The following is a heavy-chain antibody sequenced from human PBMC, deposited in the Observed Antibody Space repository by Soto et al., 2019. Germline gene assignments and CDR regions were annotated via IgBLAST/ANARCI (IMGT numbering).Heavy chain of an antibody. Sequence: SETLSLTCAVYGGSFSGYYWSWIRQPPGKGLEWIGEINHSGSTNYNPSLKSRVTISVDTSKNQFSLKLSSVTAADTAVYYCAREVVVAAKYYYYYMDVWGKGTTVTVSS. CDR1: GGSFSGYY. CDR3: AREVVVAAKYYYYYMDV. CDR2: INHSGST. V-gene: IGHV4-34*01. D-gene: IGHD2-15*01. J-gene: IGHJ6*03.